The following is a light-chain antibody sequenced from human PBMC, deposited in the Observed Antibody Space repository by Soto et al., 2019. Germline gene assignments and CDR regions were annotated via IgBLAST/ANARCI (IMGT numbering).Light chain of an antibody. Sequence: EIVLTQSPATLSLSPGERATLSCRASQSVNNYLAWYQQKPGQAPRRLIYDASNRATGIPARFSGSGSGTDFTLTISSLEPEDFAVYYCQQRSNWHPEYTFGQGTKLEIK. CDR2: DAS. CDR1: QSVNNY. J-gene: IGKJ2*01. CDR3: QQRSNWHPEYT. V-gene: IGKV3-11*01.